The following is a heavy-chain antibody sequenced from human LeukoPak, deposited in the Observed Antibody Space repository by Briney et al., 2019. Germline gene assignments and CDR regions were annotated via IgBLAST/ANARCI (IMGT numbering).Heavy chain of an antibody. CDR3: ARDLNYYDSSGYLLGLDY. J-gene: IGHJ4*02. Sequence: SVKVSCKASGGTFSSYAISWVRQAPGQGLEWMGGINPIFGTANYAQKFQGRVTITTDESTSTAYMELSSLRSEDTAVYYCARDLNYYDSSGYLLGLDYWGQGTLVTVSS. D-gene: IGHD3-22*01. CDR1: GGTFSSYA. V-gene: IGHV1-69*05. CDR2: INPIFGTA.